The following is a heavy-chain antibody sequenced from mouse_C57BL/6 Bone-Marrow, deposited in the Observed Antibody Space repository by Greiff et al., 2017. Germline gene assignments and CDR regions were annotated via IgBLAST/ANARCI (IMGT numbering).Heavy chain of an antibody. V-gene: IGHV5-6*02. Sequence: EVMLVESGGDLVKPGGSLKLSCAASGFTFSSYGMSWVRQTPDKRLEWVATISSGGSYTYYPDSVKGRFTISRDNAKNTLYLQMISLKSEDTAMYFCATRGLYAFWYFDVWGTEPTVTVSS. CDR2: ISSGGSYT. J-gene: IGHJ1*03. D-gene: IGHD6-2*01. CDR3: ATRGLYAFWYFDV. CDR1: GFTFSSYG.